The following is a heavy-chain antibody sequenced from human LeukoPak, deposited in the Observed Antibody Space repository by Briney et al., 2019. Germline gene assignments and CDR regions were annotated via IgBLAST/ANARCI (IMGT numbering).Heavy chain of an antibody. CDR2: IYYSGST. CDR3: ARSPFFNPENWFGP. J-gene: IGHJ5*02. CDR1: GGSISSYY. V-gene: IGHV4-59*01. Sequence: SETLSLTCTVSGGSISSYYWSWIRQPPGKGLEWIGYIYYSGSTNYNPSLKSRVTISVDTSKNQFSLKLSSVTAADTAVYYCARSPFFNPENWFGPWGQGTLVTVSS.